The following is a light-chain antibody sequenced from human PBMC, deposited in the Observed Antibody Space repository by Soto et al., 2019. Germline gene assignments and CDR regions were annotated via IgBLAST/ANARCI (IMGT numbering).Light chain of an antibody. V-gene: IGLV2-23*01. CDR3: CSYAGSSTLV. CDR2: EGS. Sequence: QSALTQPASVSGSPGQSITISCTGTSSDVGNYNLVSWYQQHPGKAPKLMIYEGSKRPSGVSNRLSGSKSGNTASLTISGLQAEDEADYYCCSYAGSSTLVFGGGTKLTVL. CDR1: SSDVGNYNL. J-gene: IGLJ2*01.